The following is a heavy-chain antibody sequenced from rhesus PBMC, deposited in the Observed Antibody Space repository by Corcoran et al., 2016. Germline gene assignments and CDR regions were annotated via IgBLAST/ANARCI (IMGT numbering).Heavy chain of an antibody. D-gene: IGHD3-28*01. V-gene: IGHV3S5*01. CDR2: MCNCGGST. J-gene: IGHJ6*01. CDR3: AKDREWLLHRGGLDS. Sequence: EVQLVESGGGLVQPGGSLRLSCAASGFTFSSYVMSWVRQAPGKGVEWVSYMCNCGGSTNYADSVKGRFTISRDNSKNTLSLQMNSLRAEDTAVYYCAKDREWLLHRGGLDSWGQGVVVTVSS. CDR1: GFTFSSYV.